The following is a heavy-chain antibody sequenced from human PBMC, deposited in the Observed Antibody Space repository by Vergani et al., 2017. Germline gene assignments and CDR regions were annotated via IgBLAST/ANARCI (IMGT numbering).Heavy chain of an antibody. V-gene: IGHV3-30*18. Sequence: VQLVESGGGLVQPGGSLRLSCAASGFTFSSYGMHWVRQAPGKGLEWVAVISYDGSNKYYADSVKGRFTISRDNSKNTLYLQMNSLRAEDTAVYYCAKAKSELLVPWFDPWGQGTLVTVSS. CDR3: AKAKSELLVPWFDP. CDR1: GFTFSSYG. D-gene: IGHD3-10*01. CDR2: ISYDGSNK. J-gene: IGHJ5*02.